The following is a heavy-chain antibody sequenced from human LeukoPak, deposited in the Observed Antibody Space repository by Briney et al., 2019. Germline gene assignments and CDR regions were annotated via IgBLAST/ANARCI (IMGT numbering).Heavy chain of an antibody. Sequence: KPSETLSLTCTVSGGSISSYYWSWIRQPPGKGLEWIGYIYYSGSTNYNPSLKSRVTISVDTSKNQFSLKLSSVTAADTAVYYCARGEYYDSSSPLYYFDYWGQGTLFTVSS. CDR1: GGSISSYY. D-gene: IGHD3-22*01. V-gene: IGHV4-59*01. CDR3: ARGEYYDSSSPLYYFDY. CDR2: IYYSGST. J-gene: IGHJ4*02.